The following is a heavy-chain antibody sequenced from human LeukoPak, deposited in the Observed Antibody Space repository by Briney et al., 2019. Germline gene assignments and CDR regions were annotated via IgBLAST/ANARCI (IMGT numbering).Heavy chain of an antibody. CDR2: IRYGGTDK. J-gene: IGHJ5*02. D-gene: IGHD3-10*01. CDR1: GFDFSTYG. Sequence: GGSLRLSCAASGFDFSTYGMHWVRQAPGKGLEWVTFIRYGGTDKYYVDAVSGRFTVSRDNSKNTLYLQMNSVRLEDTAVYSPKHWVYGSGSEFDPWGQGTLVTVPS. V-gene: IGHV3-30*02. CDR3: KHWVYGSGSEFDP.